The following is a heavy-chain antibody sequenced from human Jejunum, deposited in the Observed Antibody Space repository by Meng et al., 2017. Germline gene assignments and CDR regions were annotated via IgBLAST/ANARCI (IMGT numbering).Heavy chain of an antibody. CDR1: GGSISSGAYF. V-gene: IGHV4-30-2*01. CDR3: ARASVGNCGGDCYSPHWFDP. D-gene: IGHD2-21*02. J-gene: IGHJ5*02. Sequence: QLQLQESGSGLVQPSQTLSLTCAVSGGSISSGAYFWSWIRQPPGKGLEWIGHSYHTGSSNYNPSLESRVTISVDRSKNQFSLKLTSVTAADTAVYYCARASVGNCGGDCYSPHWFDPWGQGTLVTVSS. CDR2: SYHTGSS.